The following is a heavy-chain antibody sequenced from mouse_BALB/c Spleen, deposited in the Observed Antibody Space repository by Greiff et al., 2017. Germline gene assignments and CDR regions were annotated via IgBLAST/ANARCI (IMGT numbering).Heavy chain of an antibody. Sequence: VQLQQSGPELVKPGASVKISCKASGYSFTGYFMNWVMQSHGKSLEWIGRINPYNGDTFYNQKFKGKATLTVDKSSSTAHMELRSLASEDSAVYYCAMGPHYYGYGIYAMDYWGQGTSVTVSS. CDR1: GYSFTGYF. J-gene: IGHJ4*01. V-gene: IGHV1-20*02. D-gene: IGHD1-2*01. CDR3: AMGPHYYGYGIYAMDY. CDR2: INPYNGDT.